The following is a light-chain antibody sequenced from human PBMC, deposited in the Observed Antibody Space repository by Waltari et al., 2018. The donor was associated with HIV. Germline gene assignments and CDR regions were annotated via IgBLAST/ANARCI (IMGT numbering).Light chain of an antibody. J-gene: IGKJ1*01. V-gene: IGKV4-1*01. CDR3: QQYYSSPWT. Sequence: DIVMTPSPDPLAVSLGARATINCKSSQSVVSRSNNKNYLAWYQQKPGQPPKLLIYCASTRESGVPDRFSGSGSGTDFTLTISSLQAEDVSVYFCQQYYSSPWTFGLGTKVEIK. CDR1: QSVVSRSNNKNY. CDR2: CAS.